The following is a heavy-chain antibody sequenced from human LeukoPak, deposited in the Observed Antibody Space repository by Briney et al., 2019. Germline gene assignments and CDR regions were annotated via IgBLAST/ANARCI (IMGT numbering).Heavy chain of an antibody. J-gene: IGHJ4*02. D-gene: IGHD3-10*01. V-gene: IGHV3-33*01. CDR3: TRGPPEYGSGSLFAF. CDR2: IWSDGNNK. CDR1: GFSFSSHV. Sequence: PGGSLRLSCAASGFSFSSHVMHWVRQAPGKVPEWGSAIWSDGNNKYYAESVKGRFTISRDNSRNTLYLQMNSLRVEDTAVYYCTRGPPEYGSGSLFAFWGQGTVVTVSS.